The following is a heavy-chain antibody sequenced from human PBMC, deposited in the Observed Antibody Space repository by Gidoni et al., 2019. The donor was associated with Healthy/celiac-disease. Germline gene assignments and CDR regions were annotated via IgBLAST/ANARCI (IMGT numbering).Heavy chain of an antibody. Sequence: EVQLVESGGGMVKPGGSLRLAGSASGFTFSSYSMNWVRQAPGKGLEWVSSISSSSSYIYYADSVKGRFTISRDNAKNSLYLQMNSLRAEDTAVYYCARDRDWFFDIWGQGTMVTVSS. J-gene: IGHJ3*02. CDR3: ARDRDWFFDI. D-gene: IGHD3-9*01. CDR1: GFTFSSYS. V-gene: IGHV3-21*01. CDR2: ISSSSSYI.